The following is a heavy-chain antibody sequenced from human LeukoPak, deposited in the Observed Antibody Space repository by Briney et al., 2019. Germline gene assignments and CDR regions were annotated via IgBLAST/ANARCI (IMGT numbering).Heavy chain of an antibody. CDR3: AKGSTTGYSSSRGLLGMDV. CDR2: ISGSGGST. J-gene: IGHJ6*02. V-gene: IGHV3-23*01. CDR1: GFTFSSYA. Sequence: PGGSLRLSCAASGFTFSSYAMSWVRQAPGKGLEWVSAISGSGGSTYYADSVKGRFTISRDNSKNTLYLQMNGLRAEDTAVYYCAKGSTTGYSSSRGLLGMDVWGQGTTVTVSS. D-gene: IGHD6-13*01.